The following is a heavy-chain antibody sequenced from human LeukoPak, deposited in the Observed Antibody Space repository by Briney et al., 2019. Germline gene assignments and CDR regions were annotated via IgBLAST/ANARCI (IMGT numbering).Heavy chain of an antibody. D-gene: IGHD6-19*01. CDR3: ARGLIAVAGRNAFDI. CDR1: GGSISSYY. CDR2: IYYSGST. V-gene: IGHV4-59*01. Sequence: PSETLSLTCTVSGGSISSYYWSWIRQPPGKGLEWIGYIYYSGSTNYNPSLKSRVTISVDTSKNQFSLKLSSVTAADTAVYYCARGLIAVAGRNAFDIWGQGTMVTVSS. J-gene: IGHJ3*02.